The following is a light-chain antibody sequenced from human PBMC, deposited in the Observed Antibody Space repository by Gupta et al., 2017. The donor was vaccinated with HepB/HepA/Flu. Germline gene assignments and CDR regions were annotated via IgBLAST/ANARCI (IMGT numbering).Light chain of an antibody. CDR2: EVS. J-gene: IGKJ2*04. Sequence: VLTLTPLSLSVTPGQPASISCKASQSILHREGRTFLYWYRQKPGQPPQLLIYEVSNRFSGVPDRFSGSGSGTDFTLQISRVETEDVGVYYCMQSIHLRSFGQGTKLEIK. V-gene: IGKV2D-29*01. CDR1: QSILHREGRTF. CDR3: MQSIHLRS.